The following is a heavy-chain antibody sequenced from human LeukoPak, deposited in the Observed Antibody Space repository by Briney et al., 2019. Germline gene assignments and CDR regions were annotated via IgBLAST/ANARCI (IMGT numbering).Heavy chain of an antibody. CDR3: ARGVEPLAANTLAY. V-gene: IGHV3-53*01. J-gene: IGHJ4*02. D-gene: IGHD1-14*01. Sequence: GGSLRLSCAASGFTTITNDMTWVRQAPGKGLEGVSGLYSDGNTKYADSVQGRFTISRDNSKNTLYLEMNSLSPDDTAVYYCARGVEPLAANTLAYWGQGTLVTVSS. CDR2: LYSDGNT. CDR1: GFTTITND.